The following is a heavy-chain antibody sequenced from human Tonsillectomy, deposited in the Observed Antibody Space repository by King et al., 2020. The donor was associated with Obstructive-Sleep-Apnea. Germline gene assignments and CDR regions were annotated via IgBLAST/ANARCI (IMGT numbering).Heavy chain of an antibody. CDR1: GVSFSGYY. V-gene: IGHV4-34*01. D-gene: IGHD4-23*01. CDR2: INHSGST. Sequence: VQLQQWGAGLLKPSETLSLTCAVYGVSFSGYYWSWIRQPPGKGLEWIGEINHSGSTNYNPTLKSRVTISVDTSKNQFSLKLSAVTAADTAVYYCARGGDGGNYFDYWGQGTLVTVSS. J-gene: IGHJ4*02. CDR3: ARGGDGGNYFDY.